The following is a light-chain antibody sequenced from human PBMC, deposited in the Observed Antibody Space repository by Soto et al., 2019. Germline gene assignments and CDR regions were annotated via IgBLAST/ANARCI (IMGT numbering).Light chain of an antibody. J-gene: IGLJ2*01. CDR3: QVWDSTSDHVV. CDR1: NIGSKS. V-gene: IGLV3-21*02. CDR2: DGS. Sequence: SYELTQPPSVSVAPGQTARITCGEKNIGSKSVHWYQQKPGQAPVLVVYDGSDRPSGIPERFSGSNSGNTATLTISRVEAGDEADYYCQVWDSTSDHVVFGGGTKLTVL.